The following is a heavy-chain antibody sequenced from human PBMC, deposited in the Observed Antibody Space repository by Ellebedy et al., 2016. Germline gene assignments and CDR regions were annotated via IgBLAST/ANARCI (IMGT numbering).Heavy chain of an antibody. V-gene: IGHV1-18*01. CDR1: GYTFLYYG. CDR2: ISTSNGDT. CDR3: ARGNHYYDSSGYHD. J-gene: IGHJ4*02. Sequence: ASVKVSXXASGYTFLYYGVNWVRQAPGQGLEWMGWISTSNGDTNYAQKLQGRVTMTTDPSTSTAYMELRSLRSDDTAVYYCARGNHYYDSSGYHDWGQGTLVTVSS. D-gene: IGHD3-22*01.